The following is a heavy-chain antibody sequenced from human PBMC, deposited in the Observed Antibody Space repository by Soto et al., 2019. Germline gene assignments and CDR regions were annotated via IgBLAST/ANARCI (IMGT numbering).Heavy chain of an antibody. D-gene: IGHD3-3*01. J-gene: IGHJ4*02. CDR2: ISGSDGKT. Sequence: GGSLRLSCAASGFTFSSYAMSWVRQAPGKGLEWVSAISGSDGKTFYADAVKGRFSISRDTSQNTLYLQMNSLRADDTAIYYCARWSYLDYWGQGTRVTVSS. CDR3: ARWSYLDY. CDR1: GFTFSSYA. V-gene: IGHV3-23*01.